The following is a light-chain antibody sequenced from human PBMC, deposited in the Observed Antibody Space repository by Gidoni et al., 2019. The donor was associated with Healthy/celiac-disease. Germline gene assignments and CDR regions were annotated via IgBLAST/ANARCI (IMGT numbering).Light chain of an antibody. CDR2: LGS. V-gene: IGKV2-28*01. CDR3: MQALQTPXT. J-gene: IGKJ2*01. CDR1: QSLLHRNGYNY. Sequence: DIVIYQSPLSLPVTPGEPASISCRSSQSLLHRNGYNYLDWYLQKPGQSPQLLIYLGSNRASGVPDRFSGSGSGTDFTLKISRVEAEDVGLYYCMQALQTPXTFGQGTKVEIK.